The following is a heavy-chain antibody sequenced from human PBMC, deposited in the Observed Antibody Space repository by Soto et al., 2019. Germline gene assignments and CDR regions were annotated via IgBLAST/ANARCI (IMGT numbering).Heavy chain of an antibody. D-gene: IGHD3-22*01. J-gene: IGHJ4*02. CDR1: CGSMSPYY. V-gene: IGHV4-59*01. CDR3: ARSFHESSGYYPL. CDR2: IYYTGST. Sequence: SETLSLTCSVSCGSMSPYYWSWIRQAPGKGLEWIGYIYYTGSTNYNPSLESRVTISVDTSKNQFSLKLSSLTAADTAVYYCARSFHESSGYYPLRGQGTLVTVSS.